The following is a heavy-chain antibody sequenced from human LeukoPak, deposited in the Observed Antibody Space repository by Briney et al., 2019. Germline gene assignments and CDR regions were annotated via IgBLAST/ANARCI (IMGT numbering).Heavy chain of an antibody. J-gene: IGHJ4*02. CDR3: AKVYDSSGYYRGWFDY. D-gene: IGHD3-22*01. CDR1: GFTFSSYA. CDR2: ISDSGGST. Sequence: GGSLRLSCAASGFTFSSYAMSWVRQAPGKGLEWVSIISDSGGSTYYADSVKGRFTISRDNSKNTLYLQMNSLRAEDTAVYYCAKVYDSSGYYRGWFDYWGQGTLVTVSS. V-gene: IGHV3-23*01.